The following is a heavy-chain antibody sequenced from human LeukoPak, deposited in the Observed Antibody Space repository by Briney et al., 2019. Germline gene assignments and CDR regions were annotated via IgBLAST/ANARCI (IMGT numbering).Heavy chain of an antibody. V-gene: IGHV3-30*03. CDR2: ISYDGSNK. D-gene: IGHD5-12*01. J-gene: IGHJ4*02. Sequence: PGGSLRLSCAASGFTFSSYGMHWVRQAPGKGLEWVAVISYDGSNKYYADSVKGRFTISRDNSKNSLYLQMNSLRAEDTAVYYCARDSGWLRPRVYDYWGQGTLVTVSS. CDR3: ARDSGWLRPRVYDY. CDR1: GFTFSSYG.